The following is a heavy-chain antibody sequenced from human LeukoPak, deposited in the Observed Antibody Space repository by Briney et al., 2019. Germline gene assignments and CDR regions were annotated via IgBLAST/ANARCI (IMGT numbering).Heavy chain of an antibody. Sequence: PGGSLRLSCAASGFTVSSNYMSWVRQAPGKGLEWVSVIYSGGSTYYADSVKGRFTISRDNSKNTLYLQMNSLRAEDTAVYYCAKDGYYGSGSYYPNGGAFDIWGQGTMVTVSS. CDR3: AKDGYYGSGSYYPNGGAFDI. J-gene: IGHJ3*02. CDR1: GFTVSSNY. CDR2: IYSGGST. D-gene: IGHD3-10*01. V-gene: IGHV3-66*01.